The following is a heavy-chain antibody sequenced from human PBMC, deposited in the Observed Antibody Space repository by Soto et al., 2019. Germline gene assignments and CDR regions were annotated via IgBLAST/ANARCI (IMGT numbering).Heavy chain of an antibody. Sequence: PSETLSLTCTVSGGSINTFYWRWVRQPAGNGLARIGRIFSSGSTSFNPSLESRVAMSVDTSKNHFSLNLSSVTAADMAVYYCAREGSYSAYNFAHGIQLWSFDFWGQGALVTVSS. CDR3: AREGSYSAYNFAHGIQLWSFDF. V-gene: IGHV4-4*07. CDR1: GGSINTFY. CDR2: IFSSGST. D-gene: IGHD5-12*01. J-gene: IGHJ4*02.